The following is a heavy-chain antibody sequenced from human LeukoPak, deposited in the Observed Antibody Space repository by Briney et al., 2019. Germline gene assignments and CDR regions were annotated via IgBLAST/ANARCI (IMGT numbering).Heavy chain of an antibody. J-gene: IGHJ4*02. CDR1: GGSFSGYY. CDR2: INHSGST. V-gene: IGHV4-34*01. CDR3: AREAGRSSN. Sequence: PSETLSLTCAVYGGSFSGYYWSWIRQPPGKGLEWIGEINHSGSTNYNPSLKSRVTISVDTSKNQFSLKLSSVTAADTAVYYCAREAGRSSNWGQGTLVTVSS. D-gene: IGHD6-19*01.